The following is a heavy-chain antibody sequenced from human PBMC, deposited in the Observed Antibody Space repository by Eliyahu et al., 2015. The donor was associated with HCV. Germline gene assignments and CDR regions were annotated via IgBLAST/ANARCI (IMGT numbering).Heavy chain of an antibody. V-gene: IGHV4-38-2*02. CDR3: ARVLSLYKTAAGAPNWFDP. CDR1: GFSIKDGFL. D-gene: IGHD6-13*01. J-gene: IGHJ5*02. CDR2: IYRDGNT. Sequence: QVELQESGPGLVKPSETLSLXCXVXGFSIKDGFLWAWIRQPPGRGLXWVXHIYRDGNTHYNPSLRSRVTMSVDTSKNHFSLEVRSVTAADTAVYYCARVLSLYKTAAGAPNWFDPWGQGALVTVSS.